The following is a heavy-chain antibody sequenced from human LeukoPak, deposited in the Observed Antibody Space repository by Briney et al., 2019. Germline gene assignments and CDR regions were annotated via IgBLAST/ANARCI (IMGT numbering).Heavy chain of an antibody. J-gene: IGHJ4*02. CDR2: IWYDGSNK. CDR1: GLTFSTYG. Sequence: GRSLRLSCAASGLTFSTYGMHWVRQAPGKGLEWVALIWYDGSNKYYADSVKGRFTISRDNSKNTLYLQMNSLRAEDTAVYYXAKASXGKEAAGYFDYWGQGTLVTVSS. CDR3: AKASXGKEAAGYFDY. V-gene: IGHV3-33*06. D-gene: IGHD6-13*01.